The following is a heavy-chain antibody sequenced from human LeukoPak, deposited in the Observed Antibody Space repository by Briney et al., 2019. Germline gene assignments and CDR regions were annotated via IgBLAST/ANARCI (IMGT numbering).Heavy chain of an antibody. CDR2: IRTTAEGAKYA. D-gene: IGHD1-1*01. CDR3: ASDQLYSYVC. CDR1: GFSFTDYP. Sequence: GGSLKHSCATSGFSFTDYPMNWVRQAPGKGLEWISNIRTTAEGAKYAYYADSVKGRVTISRDDGKNTLYLHMNSLRDDDTAVYYCASDQLYSYVCWAQGILVTVSS. V-gene: IGHV3-48*02. J-gene: IGHJ4*02.